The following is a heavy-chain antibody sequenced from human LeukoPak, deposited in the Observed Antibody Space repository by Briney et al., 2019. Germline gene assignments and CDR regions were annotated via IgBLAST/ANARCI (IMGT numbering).Heavy chain of an antibody. CDR1: GGSINNYY. D-gene: IGHD4-17*01. V-gene: IGHV4-59*08. Sequence: SETLSLTCTVSGGSINNYYWSWIRQPPGKGLEWIGYIYYSGSTNYNPSLKSRVTILVDTSKNQFSLQPSSVTAADTAVYYCARGPYGDYYDYWGQGTLVTVSS. CDR3: ARGPYGDYYDY. J-gene: IGHJ4*02. CDR2: IYYSGST.